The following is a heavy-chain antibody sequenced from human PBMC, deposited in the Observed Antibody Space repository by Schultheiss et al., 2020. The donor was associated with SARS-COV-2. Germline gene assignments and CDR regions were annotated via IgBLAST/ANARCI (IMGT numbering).Heavy chain of an antibody. CDR2: IYDSGST. CDR1: GGSISSYY. Sequence: SETLSLTCTVSGGSISSYYWSWIRQPPGKGLEWIAYIYDSGSTNYNPSLKSRVTMSVDTSKNQFSLKLSSVTAADTAVYYCARVVVVAAMYDYYYGMDVWGQGTTVTVSS. J-gene: IGHJ6*02. CDR3: ARVVVVAAMYDYYYGMDV. D-gene: IGHD2-15*01. V-gene: IGHV4-59*12.